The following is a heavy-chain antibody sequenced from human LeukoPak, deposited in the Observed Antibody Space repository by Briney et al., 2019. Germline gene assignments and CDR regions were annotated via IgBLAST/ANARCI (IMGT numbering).Heavy chain of an antibody. CDR3: ARDRLYSSGLYYYYGMDV. CDR2: IYYSGST. D-gene: IGHD6-19*01. CDR1: GGSISSGGYY. Sequence: SETLSLTCTVSGGSISSGGYYWSWIRQHPGKGLEWIGYIYYSGSTYYNPSVKSRVTISVDTSKNQFSLKLSSVTAADTAVYYCARDRLYSSGLYYYYGMDVWGQGTTVTVSS. V-gene: IGHV4-31*03. J-gene: IGHJ6*02.